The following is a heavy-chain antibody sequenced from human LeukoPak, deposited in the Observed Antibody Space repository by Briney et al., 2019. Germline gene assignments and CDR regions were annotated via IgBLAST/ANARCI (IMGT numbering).Heavy chain of an antibody. CDR2: INPNSGGT. D-gene: IGHD3-22*01. V-gene: IGHV1-2*02. Sequence: ASVKVSCKASGYTFTGYYMHWVRQAPGQGLEWMGWINPNSGGTNYAQKFQGRVTMTRDTSISTAYMELSRLRSDDTAVYYCARVMYYYDSSGYPNFDYWGQGTLVTVSS. J-gene: IGHJ4*02. CDR1: GYTFTGYY. CDR3: ARVMYYYDSSGYPNFDY.